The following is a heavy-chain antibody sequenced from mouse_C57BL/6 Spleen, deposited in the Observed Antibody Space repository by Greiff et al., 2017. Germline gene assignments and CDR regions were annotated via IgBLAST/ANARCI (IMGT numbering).Heavy chain of an antibody. CDR2: ISYDGSN. J-gene: IGHJ2*01. Sequence: EVQLQESGPGLVKPSQSLSLTCSVTGYSITSGYYWNWIRQFPGNKLEWMGYISYDGSNNYNPSLKNRISITRDTSKNQFFLKLNSVTTEDTATYYCAREILKDYYFDYWGQGTTLTVSS. V-gene: IGHV3-6*01. CDR3: AREILKDYYFDY. CDR1: GYSITSGYY. D-gene: IGHD1-3*01.